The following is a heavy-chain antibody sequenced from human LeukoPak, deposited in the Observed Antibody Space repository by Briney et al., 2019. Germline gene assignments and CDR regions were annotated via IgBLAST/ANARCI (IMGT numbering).Heavy chain of an antibody. CDR3: AGNSMVRGVPNWFDP. D-gene: IGHD3-10*01. Sequence: PGGSLRLSCAASGFTFSSYAMSWVRQAPGKGLEWVSAISGSGGSTYYADSVKGRFTISRDNSKNTLYLQMNSLRAEDTAVYYCAGNSMVRGVPNWFDPWGQGTLVTVSS. CDR2: ISGSGGST. V-gene: IGHV3-23*01. J-gene: IGHJ5*02. CDR1: GFTFSSYA.